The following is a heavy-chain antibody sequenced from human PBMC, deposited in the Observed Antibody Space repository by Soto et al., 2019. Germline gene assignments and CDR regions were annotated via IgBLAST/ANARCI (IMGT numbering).Heavy chain of an antibody. CDR1: GFTFSSYA. CDR2: ISGSGGST. CDR3: AKDYMITFGGVIVYYFDY. V-gene: IGHV3-23*01. D-gene: IGHD3-16*02. Sequence: GGSLRLSCAASGFTFSSYAMSWVRQAPGKGLEWVSAISGSGGSTYYADSVKGRFTISRDNSKNTLYLQMNSLRAEDTAVYHCAKDYMITFGGVIVYYFDYWGQGTLVTVSS. J-gene: IGHJ4*02.